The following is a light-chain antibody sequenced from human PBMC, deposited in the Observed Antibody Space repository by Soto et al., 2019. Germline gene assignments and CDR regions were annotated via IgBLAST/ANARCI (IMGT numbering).Light chain of an antibody. V-gene: IGKV1-8*01. CDR3: QQYYCYPART. CDR1: QGISNY. Sequence: AIRMTQSPSSLSASTGDRVTITCRASQGISNYLAWYQQKPGKAPKLLIYAASTLQSGVPSRFSGSGSGTDFTLTISGLQAEDFGTYFCQQYYCYPARTFGQGTKVQIK. J-gene: IGKJ1*01. CDR2: AAS.